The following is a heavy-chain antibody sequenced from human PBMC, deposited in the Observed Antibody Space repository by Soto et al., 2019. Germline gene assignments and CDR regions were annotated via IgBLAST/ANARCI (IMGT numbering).Heavy chain of an antibody. V-gene: IGHV3-11*01. CDR3: ARDMLITMVRGVIIPDYGMDV. J-gene: IGHJ6*02. CDR1: GFTFSDYY. Sequence: PVGSLRLSCAASGFTFSDYYMSWIRQAPGKGLEWVSYISSSGSTIYYADSVKGRFTIPRDNAKNSLYLQMNSLRAEDTAVYYCARDMLITMVRGVIIPDYGMDVWGQGTTVTVSS. D-gene: IGHD3-10*01. CDR2: ISSSGSTI.